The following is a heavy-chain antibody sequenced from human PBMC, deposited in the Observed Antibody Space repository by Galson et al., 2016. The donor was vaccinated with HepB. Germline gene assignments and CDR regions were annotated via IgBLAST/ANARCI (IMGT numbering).Heavy chain of an antibody. J-gene: IGHJ4*02. CDR3: VRDRRARPLDS. D-gene: IGHD6-6*01. CDR1: GYTFTNYD. CDR2: ISTYNGDT. Sequence: SVKVSCKASGYTFTNYDITWVRQAPGQGLEWMGWISTYNGDTNYVQKVQGRVTMTTDTSTRTAYMELRNLTSDDTAVYFCVRDRRARPLDSWGQGTLITVSS. V-gene: IGHV1-18*01.